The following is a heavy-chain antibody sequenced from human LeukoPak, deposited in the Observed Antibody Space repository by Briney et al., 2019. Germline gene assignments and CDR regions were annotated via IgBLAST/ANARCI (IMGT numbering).Heavy chain of an antibody. V-gene: IGHV4-39*01. D-gene: IGHD6-19*01. CDR2: IYYSGST. Sequence: SETLSLTCTVSGGSISSSSYYWGWIRQPPGKWLEWIGSIYYSGSTYYNPSLKSRVTISVDTSKDQFSLKLSSVTAADTAVYYCARHPSSGWSHYNWFDPWGQGTLVTVSS. CDR1: GGSISSSSYY. J-gene: IGHJ5*02. CDR3: ARHPSSGWSHYNWFDP.